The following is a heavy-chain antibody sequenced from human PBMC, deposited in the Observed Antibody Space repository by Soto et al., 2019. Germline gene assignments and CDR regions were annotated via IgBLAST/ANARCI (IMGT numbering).Heavy chain of an antibody. CDR1: GFSFNEYA. CDR2: ISASGRST. Sequence: GGSLRLSCAASGFSFNEYAMSWVRQAPGKGLEWVSGISASGRSTYYADSMRGRFAISRDHSKSTLFLQMNNLRAEDTALYYSAKFLSVGELGFYYFDSWGRGTLVTVSS. V-gene: IGHV3-23*01. J-gene: IGHJ4*02. D-gene: IGHD3-16*01. CDR3: AKFLSVGELGFYYFDS.